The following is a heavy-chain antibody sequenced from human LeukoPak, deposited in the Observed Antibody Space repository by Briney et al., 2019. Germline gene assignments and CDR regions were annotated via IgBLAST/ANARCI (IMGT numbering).Heavy chain of an antibody. V-gene: IGHV3-74*03. Sequence: GGSLRLSCAASGFTFSSYWMHWVRQAPGKGLVWVAGINNDGSSKKYADSVKGRFTTSRDNAKNTLYLQMNSLRAEDTAVYYCARGGPYSSSSWDYWGQGTLVTVSS. CDR1: GFTFSSYW. CDR3: ARGGPYSSSSWDY. J-gene: IGHJ4*02. CDR2: INNDGSSK. D-gene: IGHD6-13*01.